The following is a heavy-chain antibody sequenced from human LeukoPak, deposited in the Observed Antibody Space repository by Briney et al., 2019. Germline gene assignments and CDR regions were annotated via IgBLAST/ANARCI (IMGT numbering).Heavy chain of an antibody. J-gene: IGHJ4*02. CDR2: ISSSSSTI. CDR3: ARESYYYDRGGYYPLDY. V-gene: IGHV3-48*04. Sequence: GGSLRLSCAASGFTFSSYSMNWVRQAPGKGLEWVSYISSSSSTIYNADSLKGRFTISRDNAKNSLYLQMNSLRAEDTAVYYCARESYYYDRGGYYPLDYWGQGTLVTVSS. CDR1: GFTFSSYS. D-gene: IGHD3-22*01.